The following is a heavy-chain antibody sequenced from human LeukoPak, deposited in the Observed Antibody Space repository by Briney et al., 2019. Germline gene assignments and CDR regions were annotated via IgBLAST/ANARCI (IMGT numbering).Heavy chain of an antibody. CDR3: AKKYGVTVYGSGLNYFDY. V-gene: IGHV3-23*01. Sequence: PGGSLRLSCAASGFTFSSYAMSWVRQAPGKSLEWVSGIGGSGSRTYYADSVKGRFTISRDNSKNTLYLQMNSLRAEDTAIYYYAKKYGVTVYGSGLNYFDYWGQGTLVTVSS. D-gene: IGHD6-19*01. CDR2: IGGSGSRT. J-gene: IGHJ4*02. CDR1: GFTFSSYA.